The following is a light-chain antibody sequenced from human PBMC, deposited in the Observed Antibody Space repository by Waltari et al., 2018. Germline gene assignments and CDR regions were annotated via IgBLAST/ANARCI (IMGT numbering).Light chain of an antibody. CDR3: QQYSRWPPIT. CDR1: QRVSSN. J-gene: IGKJ5*01. CDR2: DAS. Sequence: VVLTQSPATLSVSPGESATISCRASQRVSSNLAWYQQKPGQAPRLLIYDASTRASSIPARFRGSGSGTEFTLTMGSLQSDDSATYYCQQYSRWPPITFGLGTRLDMK. V-gene: IGKV3-15*01.